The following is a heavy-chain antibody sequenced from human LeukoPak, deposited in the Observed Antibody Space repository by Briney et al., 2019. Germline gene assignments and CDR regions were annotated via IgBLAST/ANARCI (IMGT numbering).Heavy chain of an antibody. D-gene: IGHD3-3*01. CDR1: GGSISSGSYY. V-gene: IGHV4-61*02. J-gene: IGHJ2*01. CDR3: ARSFDDFWSGTQGYFDL. Sequence: SETLSLTCTVSGGSISSGSYYWSWIRQPAGEGLEWIGRIYTSGSTNYNPSLKSRVTISVDTSKNQFSLKLSSVTAADTAVYYCARSFDDFWSGTQGYFDLWGRGTLVTASS. CDR2: IYTSGST.